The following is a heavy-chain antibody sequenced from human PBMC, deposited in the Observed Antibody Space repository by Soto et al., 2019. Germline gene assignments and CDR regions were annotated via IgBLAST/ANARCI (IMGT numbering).Heavy chain of an antibody. CDR1: GGSISSGGYS. CDR3: ARERSGTSYYFDY. CDR2: IYHSGST. J-gene: IGHJ4*02. V-gene: IGHV4-30-2*01. D-gene: IGHD1-1*01. Sequence: LSLTCAVSGGSISSGGYSWSWIRQPPGKGLEWIGYIYHSGSTYYNPSLKSRVTISVDRSKNQFSLKLSSVTAADTAVYYCARERSGTSYYFDYWGQGTLVTVSS.